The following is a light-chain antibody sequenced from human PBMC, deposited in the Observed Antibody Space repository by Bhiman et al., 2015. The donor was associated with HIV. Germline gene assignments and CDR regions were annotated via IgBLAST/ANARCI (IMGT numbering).Light chain of an antibody. CDR3: QAWDSSTGV. CDR1: VLAKKY. V-gene: IGLV3-1*01. J-gene: IGLJ1*01. CDR2: KDS. Sequence: SYELTQPSSVSVSPGQTARITCSGDVLAKKYTRWFQQKPGQAPVLVIYKDSERPSGIPERFSGSNSGNTATLTISGTQAMDEADYYCQAWDSSTGVFGTGTKVTVL.